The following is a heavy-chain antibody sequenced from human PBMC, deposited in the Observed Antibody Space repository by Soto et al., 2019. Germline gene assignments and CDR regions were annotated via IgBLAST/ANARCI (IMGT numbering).Heavy chain of an antibody. J-gene: IGHJ5*02. CDR1: GGTFSTYT. CDR3: AGDPDSHYNDSHASSYP. V-gene: IGHV1-69*08. CDR2: ITPIIGII. Sequence: QVQLVQSGAEVKKPGSSVKVSCKASGGTFSTYTITWVRQAPGQGLEWMGRITPIIGIINYAQKFQGRVTISADKFTGTAYMELTGLRSADTAVYYCAGDPDSHYNDSHASSYPWGQGTLVTVSS. D-gene: IGHD4-4*01.